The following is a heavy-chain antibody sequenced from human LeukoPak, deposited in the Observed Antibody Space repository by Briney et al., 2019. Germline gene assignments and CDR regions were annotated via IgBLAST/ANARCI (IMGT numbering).Heavy chain of an antibody. CDR1: GFTFSNSA. D-gene: IGHD6-19*01. J-gene: IGHJ6*02. CDR2: LSGSGITT. V-gene: IGHV3-23*01. Sequence: GGSLRLSCAASGFTFSNSAMSWVRQAPGKGLEWVSTLSGSGITTYYADSVKGRFTISRDNSKNTLYLQMNSLRAEDTAVYYCAKELKIAVAGNYYYYGMDVWGQGTTVTVSS. CDR3: AKELKIAVAGNYYYYGMDV.